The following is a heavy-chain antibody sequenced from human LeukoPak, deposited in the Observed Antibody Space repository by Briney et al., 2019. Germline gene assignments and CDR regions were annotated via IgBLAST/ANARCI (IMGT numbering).Heavy chain of an antibody. V-gene: IGHV4-39*01. CDR1: GGSISSSSYY. D-gene: IGHD2-15*01. CDR3: ARHPYCSGGSCYPRWYFDS. CDR2: IYYSGST. J-gene: IGHJ4*02. Sequence: PSETLSLTCTVSGGSISSSSYYWGSIRQPPGKGLEWIGSIYYSGSTYYNPSLKSRVTISVDTSKNQFSLKLSSVTAADTAVYYCARHPYCSGGSCYPRWYFDSWGQGTLVTVSS.